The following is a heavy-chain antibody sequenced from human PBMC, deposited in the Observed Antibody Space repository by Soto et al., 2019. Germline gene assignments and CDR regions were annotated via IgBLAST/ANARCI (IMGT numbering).Heavy chain of an antibody. CDR1: GGSISDDSY. V-gene: IGHV4-30-4*01. CDR3: ARDEYQLLSSVSWFDS. J-gene: IGHJ5*01. D-gene: IGHD2-2*01. CDR2: IYHTGNT. Sequence: SETLSLTCTVSGGSISDDSYWSCIRQTPGEGLEWIGYIYHTGNTYYNPSLRSRVSISVDKSKSQFSLKLISVTAADTAVYFCARDEYQLLSSVSWFDSWGQGTLVTVSS.